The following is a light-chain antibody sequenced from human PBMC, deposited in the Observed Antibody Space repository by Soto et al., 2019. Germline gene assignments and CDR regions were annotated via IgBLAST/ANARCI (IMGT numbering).Light chain of an antibody. V-gene: IGKV3-20*01. CDR2: GPS. CDR3: QQYGNFPYT. Sequence: EIVLTQSPATLSLSPGERATLSCRASQSVSSYLAWYQQKPGQAPRLLIHGPSRRASGIPDRFSGSGSGTDFTLTISRLEPEDFAVYYCQQYGNFPYTFGPGTKVQIK. CDR1: QSVSSY. J-gene: IGKJ2*01.